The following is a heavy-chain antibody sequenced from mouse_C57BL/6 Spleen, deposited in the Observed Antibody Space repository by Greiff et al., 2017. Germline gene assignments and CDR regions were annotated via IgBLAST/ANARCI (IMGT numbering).Heavy chain of an antibody. Sequence: QVQLQQSGAELVMPGASVKLSCKASGYTFTSYWMHWVKQRPGQGLEWIGEIDPYDSYTNYNQKFKGKSTLTVDKSSSTAYMQLSSLTAEDSAVYDCARGRSFDYWGQGTTLTVSS. CDR3: ARGRSFDY. J-gene: IGHJ2*01. V-gene: IGHV1-69*01. CDR2: IDPYDSYT. CDR1: GYTFTSYW.